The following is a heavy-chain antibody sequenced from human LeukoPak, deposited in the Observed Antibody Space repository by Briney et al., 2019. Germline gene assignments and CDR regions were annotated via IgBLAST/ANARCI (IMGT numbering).Heavy chain of an antibody. V-gene: IGHV1-46*01. J-gene: IGHJ4*02. Sequence: GASVKVSCKASGYTFTDYYMHWVRQAPGQGLEWMGIINPSGGSTSYAQKFQGRVTMTRDTSTSTVYMELSSLRSEDTAVYYCARGGYSYGYMGYFDYWGQGTLVTVSS. CDR1: GYTFTDYY. D-gene: IGHD5-18*01. CDR2: INPSGGST. CDR3: ARGGYSYGYMGYFDY.